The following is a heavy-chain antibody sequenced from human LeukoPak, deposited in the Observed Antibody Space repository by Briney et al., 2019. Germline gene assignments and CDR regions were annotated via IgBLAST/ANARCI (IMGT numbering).Heavy chain of an antibody. CDR1: GYTFTSYD. CDR3: ARGYGSGSYYNNRFGY. J-gene: IGHJ4*02. CDR2: MNPNSGNT. V-gene: IGHV1-8*02. D-gene: IGHD3-10*01. Sequence: ASVKVSCKASGYTFTSYDINWVRQATGQGLEWMGWMNPNSGNTGYAQKFQGRVTMTRNTSISTAYMELSSLRSEDTAVYYCARGYGSGSYYNNRFGYWGQGTLVTVSS.